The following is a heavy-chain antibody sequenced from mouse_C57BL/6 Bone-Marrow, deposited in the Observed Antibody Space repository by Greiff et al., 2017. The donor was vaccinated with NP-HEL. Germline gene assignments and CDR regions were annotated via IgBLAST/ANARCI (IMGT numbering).Heavy chain of an antibody. CDR3: ARRAWFAY. CDR2: INPSSGYT. Sequence: VQLQQSGAELAKPGASVKLSCKASGYTFTSYWMHWVKQRPGQGLEWIGYINPSSGYTKYNQKFKDKATLTAEKSSSKAYMQLSSLTYEDSAVYYCARRAWFAYWGQGTLVTVSA. CDR1: GYTFTSYW. J-gene: IGHJ3*01. V-gene: IGHV1-7*01.